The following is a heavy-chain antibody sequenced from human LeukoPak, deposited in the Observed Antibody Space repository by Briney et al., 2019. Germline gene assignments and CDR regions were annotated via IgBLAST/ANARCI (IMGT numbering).Heavy chain of an antibody. J-gene: IGHJ4*02. CDR1: GFTVSSNY. CDR3: ARRGGAVAGTGFHFDY. Sequence: GGSLRLSCAASGFTVSSNYMSWVRQAPGKGLERVSGISGSGTYTYYADSVKGRFTISRDSSRNTVYLQMNSPRAEDTAVYFCARRGGAVAGTGFHFDYWGQGTQVTVSS. V-gene: IGHV3-53*01. CDR2: ISGSGTYT. D-gene: IGHD6-19*01.